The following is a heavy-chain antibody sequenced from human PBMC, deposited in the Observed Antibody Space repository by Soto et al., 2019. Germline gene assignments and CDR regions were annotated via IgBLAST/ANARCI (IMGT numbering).Heavy chain of an antibody. CDR2: IVVGSGNT. CDR3: ADSGNGYNFDY. J-gene: IGHJ4*02. V-gene: IGHV1-58*01. Sequence: QMQLVQSGPEVRKPGTSVKVSCRASGFTFTTSAVQWVRQARGQRLEWIGWIVVGSGNTKYAQKFQERVTITRDMSTSTAYMELSSLRSDDTAVYYCADSGNGYNFDYWGQGTLVTVSS. D-gene: IGHD5-12*01. CDR1: GFTFTTSA.